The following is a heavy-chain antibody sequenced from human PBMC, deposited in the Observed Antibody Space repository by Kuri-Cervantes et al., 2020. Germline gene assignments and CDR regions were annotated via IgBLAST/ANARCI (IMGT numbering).Heavy chain of an antibody. CDR2: IYSGGST. V-gene: IGHV3-66*02. J-gene: IGHJ4*02. Sequence: GDSLRLSCAASGFTVSSNYMSWVRQAPGKGLEWVSVIYSGGSTYYADPVKGRFTIPRENSKKTLYLQMNSLRAEETAVFYCAGDTYYYDSSGYPSDYWGQGTLVTVSS. CDR1: GFTVSSNY. CDR3: AGDTYYYDSSGYPSDY. D-gene: IGHD3-22*01.